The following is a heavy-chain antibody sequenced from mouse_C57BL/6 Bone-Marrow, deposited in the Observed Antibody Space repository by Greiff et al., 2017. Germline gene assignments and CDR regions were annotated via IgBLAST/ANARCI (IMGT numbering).Heavy chain of an antibody. V-gene: IGHV5-6*02. D-gene: IGHD2-2*01. J-gene: IGHJ1*03. CDR2: ISSGGSYT. CDR1: GFTFSSYG. CDR3: ARRWGLRRYFDV. Sequence: DVMLVESGGDLVKPGGSLQLSCAASGFTFSSYGMSWVRQTPDKRLEWVATISSGGSYTYYPDSVKGRFTISRDNAKNTLYLQMSSLKSEDTARYNCARRWGLRRYFDVWVTGTTVTVSS.